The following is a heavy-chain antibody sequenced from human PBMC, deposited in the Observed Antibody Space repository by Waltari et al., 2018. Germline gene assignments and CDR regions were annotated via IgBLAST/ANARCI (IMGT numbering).Heavy chain of an antibody. D-gene: IGHD1-26*01. CDR1: GDSISSSLYY. V-gene: IGHV4-39*01. CDR3: ARYVVGGSTSIFYFDH. CDR2: INYSGTT. J-gene: IGHJ4*02. Sequence: QLQLQESGPGLVKPSETLSLTCTVSGDSISSSLYYWSWIRHPPGKGLDWIASINYSGTTYYNPSLKSRVTISVDTSKNQFSLKLTSVTAADTAVYYCARYVVGGSTSIFYFDHWGQGTLVTVSS.